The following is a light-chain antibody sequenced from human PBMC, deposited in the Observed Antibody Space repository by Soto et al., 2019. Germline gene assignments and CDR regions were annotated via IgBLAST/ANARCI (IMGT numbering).Light chain of an antibody. CDR2: GAS. Sequence: EIVLTQSPATLSLSPGERATLSCRASQSVSSNLAWYQQKPGQAPRLIIYGASTRATGIPARFSCSGSGTEFTLTISSLQSEDFSGYSCQQYNSWPPFTFGPGTKVDIK. CDR1: QSVSSN. V-gene: IGKV3-15*01. CDR3: QQYNSWPPFT. J-gene: IGKJ3*01.